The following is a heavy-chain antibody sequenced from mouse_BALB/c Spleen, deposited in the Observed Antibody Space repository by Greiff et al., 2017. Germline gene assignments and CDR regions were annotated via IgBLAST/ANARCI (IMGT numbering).Heavy chain of an antibody. D-gene: IGHD2-4*01. CDR2: ISYDGSN. Sequence: EVKLLESGPGLVKPSQSLSLTCSVTGYSITSGYYWNWIRQFPGNKLEWMGYISYDGSNNYNPSLKNRISITRDTSKNQFFLKLNSVTTEDTATYYCASCDYGPAWLAYWGQGTLVTVSA. CDR3: ASCDYGPAWLAY. CDR1: GYSITSGYY. J-gene: IGHJ3*01. V-gene: IGHV3-6*02.